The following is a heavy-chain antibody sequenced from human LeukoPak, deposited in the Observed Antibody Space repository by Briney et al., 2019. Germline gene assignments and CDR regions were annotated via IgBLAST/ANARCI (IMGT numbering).Heavy chain of an antibody. CDR2: INPNSGGT. J-gene: IGHJ4*02. Sequence: ASVKVSCKASGYTFTGYYMHWGRQAPGQGLEWMGWINPNSGGTNYAQKLQGRVTMTTDTSTSTAYMELRSLRSDDTAVYYCARDSYDGEGIRWLSDYWGQGTLVTVSS. CDR3: ARDSYDGEGIRWLSDY. V-gene: IGHV1-2*02. CDR1: GYTFTGYY. D-gene: IGHD4-23*01.